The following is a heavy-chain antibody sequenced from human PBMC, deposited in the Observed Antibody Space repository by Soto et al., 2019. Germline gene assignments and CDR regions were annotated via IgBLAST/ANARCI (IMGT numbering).Heavy chain of an antibody. J-gene: IGHJ4*02. CDR3: ARTSYDISGTAADH. Sequence: QVQLQESGPGLVKPSQTLSLTCTVSGCSISSGGYYWSWIRQHPGKGLEWIGYIDYSGSTYYNPSLKSRVTISVDTSKNQFSLKLSSVTAADTAVYYCARTSYDISGTAADHWGQGTLVTVSS. CDR2: IDYSGST. V-gene: IGHV4-31*03. CDR1: GCSISSGGYY. D-gene: IGHD3-22*01.